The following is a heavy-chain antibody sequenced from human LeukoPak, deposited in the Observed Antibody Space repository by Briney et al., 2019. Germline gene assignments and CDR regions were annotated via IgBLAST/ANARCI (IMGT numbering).Heavy chain of an antibody. CDR2: IRYDGRIK. CDR1: GFTFSSYG. Sequence: GGSLRLSCAASGFTFSSYGMLWVRQAPGKGLEWVAFIRYDGRIKYYADSVKGRFTISRDNSRTTLSLQMNSLRIEDTALYYCVKDNPLDYWGRGTLVIVSS. V-gene: IGHV3-30*02. J-gene: IGHJ4*02. CDR3: VKDNPLDY.